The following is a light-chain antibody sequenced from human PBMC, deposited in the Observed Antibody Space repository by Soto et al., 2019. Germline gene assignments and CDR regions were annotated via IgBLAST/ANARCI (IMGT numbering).Light chain of an antibody. CDR2: AAS. V-gene: IGKV1-9*01. CDR1: QGISSY. J-gene: IGKJ1*01. CDR3: QQYGNSPWT. Sequence: DIHRTQSPSSLSASVGDRVTITCRASQGISSYLAWYQQKPGKAPKLLIYAASTLQSGVPSRFSGSGSGTDFTLTISRLEPEDFAVYYCQQYGNSPWTFGQGTKVDI.